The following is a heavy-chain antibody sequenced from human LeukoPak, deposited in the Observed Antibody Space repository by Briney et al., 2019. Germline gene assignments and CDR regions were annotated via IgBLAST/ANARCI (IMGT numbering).Heavy chain of an antibody. CDR3: LAAGGLYSWFDP. Sequence: SETLSLTCTVSGGSISSSNYYWGWIRQPPGKGLEWIGSIYYSGSTYYNPSLKSRVTISVDTSKNQFSLNLSSVTAADTAVYYCLAAGGLYSWFDPWGQGTLVTVSS. CDR2: IYYSGST. CDR1: GGSISSSNYY. J-gene: IGHJ5*02. D-gene: IGHD2-15*01. V-gene: IGHV4-39*07.